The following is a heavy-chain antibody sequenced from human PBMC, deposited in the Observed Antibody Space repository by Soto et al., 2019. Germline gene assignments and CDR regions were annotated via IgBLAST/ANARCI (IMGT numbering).Heavy chain of an antibody. CDR3: ARAHWEFQLLRWFDP. CDR2: IYHSGST. CDR1: DYSIRSGYY. J-gene: IGHJ5*02. Sequence: SETLSLTCAVSDYSIRSGYYWGWIRQPPGKGLEWIGSIYHSGSTFYKPSLKSRVTISIDTSKNQFSLRLSSVTAADTAVYYCARAHWEFQLLRWFDPWGQGTMVTVYS. D-gene: IGHD2-2*01. V-gene: IGHV4-38-2*01.